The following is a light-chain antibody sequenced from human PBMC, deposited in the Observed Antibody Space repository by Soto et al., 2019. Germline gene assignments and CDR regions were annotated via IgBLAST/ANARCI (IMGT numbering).Light chain of an antibody. J-gene: IGKJ4*01. CDR1: QTVRNNY. V-gene: IGKV3-20*01. Sequence: EFVLTQSPGTLSLSPGERATLSCRASQTVRNNYLAWYQQKPGQAPRLLIYDASSRATGIPDRFSGGGSGTDFTLTSSRLEPEDFAVYYCQQLRSYKLTLGGGTK. CDR3: QQLRSYKLT. CDR2: DAS.